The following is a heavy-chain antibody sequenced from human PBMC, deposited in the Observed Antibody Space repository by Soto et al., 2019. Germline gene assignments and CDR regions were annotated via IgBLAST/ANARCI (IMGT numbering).Heavy chain of an antibody. D-gene: IGHD3-9*01. CDR2: IYWDDDK. V-gene: IGHV2-5*02. Sequence: QITLKESGPTLVKPTQTLTLTCTFSGFSLSTSGVGVGWILQPQGKDLEWLALIYWDDDKRYSPSLKSRLTIPKDTSQNQVYLTITNIDNVDTDQYYCAHRFPNYAMLTGYYIGDYYLDYWGQGTLVTDSS. CDR3: AHRFPNYAMLTGYYIGDYYLDY. CDR1: GFSLSTSGVG. J-gene: IGHJ4*02.